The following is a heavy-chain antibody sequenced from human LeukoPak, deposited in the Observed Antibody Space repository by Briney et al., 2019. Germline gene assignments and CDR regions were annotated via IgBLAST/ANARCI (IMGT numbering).Heavy chain of an antibody. Sequence: SETLSLTCAVSGGSISSSNWWSWVRQSPGKGLEWIGEVYHSGRTNYNPSLKSRVTISADKSKNQFSLNLSSVTAADTAVYYCARVYYGSGSYCDYWGQGTLVTVFS. V-gene: IGHV4-4*02. CDR2: VYHSGRT. D-gene: IGHD3-10*01. J-gene: IGHJ4*02. CDR1: GGSISSSNW. CDR3: ARVYYGSGSYCDY.